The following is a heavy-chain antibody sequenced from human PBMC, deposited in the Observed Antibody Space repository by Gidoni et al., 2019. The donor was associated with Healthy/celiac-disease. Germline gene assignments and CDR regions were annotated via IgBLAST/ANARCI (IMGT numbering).Heavy chain of an antibody. V-gene: IGHV4-39*01. CDR1: GGSISSSSYY. D-gene: IGHD1-26*01. Sequence: QLQLQESGPGLVKPSETLSLTCTVSGGSISSSSYYWGWIRQPPGKGLEWIGSISYSGSTYYNPSLKSRVTISVDTSKNQFSLKLSSVTAADTAVYYCARKWEPKYYYYYYGMDVWGQGTTVTVSS. CDR2: ISYSGST. J-gene: IGHJ6*02. CDR3: ARKWEPKYYYYYYGMDV.